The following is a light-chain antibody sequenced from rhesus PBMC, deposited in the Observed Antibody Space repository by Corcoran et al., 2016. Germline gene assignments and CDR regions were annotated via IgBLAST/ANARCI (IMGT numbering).Light chain of an antibody. Sequence: DIQMTQSPSSLSASVGDRVTITCRASQGITNDLAWYQQSPGKTPKLLIYEASILQSGIPSRFSGSISVTDFTLTISSLQSEDFATYYCQHYYTPPWTFGPGTKVEIK. CDR2: EAS. V-gene: IGKV1-25*01. J-gene: IGKJ1*01. CDR3: QHYYTPPWT. CDR1: QGITND.